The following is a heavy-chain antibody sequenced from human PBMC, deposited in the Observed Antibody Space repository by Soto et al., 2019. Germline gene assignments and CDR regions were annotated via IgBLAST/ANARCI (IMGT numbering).Heavy chain of an antibody. CDR1: GGTFSSYA. Sequence: SVKVSCKASGGTFSSYAISWVRQAPGQGLEWMGGIIPIFGTANYAQKFQGRVTITADKSTSTAYMELSSLRSEDTAVYYCARDRSHYYDSSGPAGFFDYWGQGTMVTVYS. J-gene: IGHJ4*02. CDR3: ARDRSHYYDSSGPAGFFDY. CDR2: IIPIFGTA. D-gene: IGHD3-22*01. V-gene: IGHV1-69*06.